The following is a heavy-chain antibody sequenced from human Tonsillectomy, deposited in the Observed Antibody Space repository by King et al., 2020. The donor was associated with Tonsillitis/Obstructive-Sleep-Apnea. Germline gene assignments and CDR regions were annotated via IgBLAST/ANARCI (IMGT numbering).Heavy chain of an antibody. CDR2: FYYSGST. Sequence: VQLQESGPGLVKPSETLSLTCTVSGGSISSYYWTWIRQPPGKGLEWIGYFYYSGSTNYNPSLKSRVTISVDTSKNQFSLKLSSVTAADTAVYYCARANYDILTGYLDDAFDIWGQGTMVTVSS. J-gene: IGHJ3*02. CDR3: ARANYDILTGYLDDAFDI. D-gene: IGHD3-9*01. CDR1: GGSISSYY. V-gene: IGHV4-59*08.